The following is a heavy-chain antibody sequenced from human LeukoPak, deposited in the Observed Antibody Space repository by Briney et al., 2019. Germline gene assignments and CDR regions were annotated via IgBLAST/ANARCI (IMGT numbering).Heavy chain of an antibody. J-gene: IGHJ4*02. Sequence: GGSLRLSCAASGFTVSSNYMSWVRQAPGKGLEWVSYISSSGSTIYYADSVKGRFTISRDNAKNSLYLQMNSLRAEDTAVYYCARVSQGDRELPDYWGQGTLVTVSS. CDR1: GFTVSSNY. D-gene: IGHD1-26*01. CDR3: ARVSQGDRELPDY. CDR2: ISSSGSTI. V-gene: IGHV3-11*01.